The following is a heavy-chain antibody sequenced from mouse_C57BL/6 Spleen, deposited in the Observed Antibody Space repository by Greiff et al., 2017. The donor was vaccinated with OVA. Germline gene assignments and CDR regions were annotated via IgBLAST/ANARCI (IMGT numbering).Heavy chain of an antibody. CDR2: IYPGDGDT. CDR1: GYAFSSSW. D-gene: IGHD2-12*01. J-gene: IGHJ4*01. Sequence: VQLQQSGPELVKPGASVKISCKASGYAFSSSWMNWVKQRPGKGLEWIGRIYPGDGDTNYNGKFKGKATLTADKSSSTAYMQLSSLTSEDSAVYFCARVVYYTAMDYWGQGTSVTVSS. CDR3: ARVVYYTAMDY. V-gene: IGHV1-82*01.